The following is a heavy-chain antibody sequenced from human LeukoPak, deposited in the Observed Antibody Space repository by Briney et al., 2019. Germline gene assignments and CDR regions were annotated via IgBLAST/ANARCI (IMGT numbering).Heavy chain of an antibody. Sequence: SETLSLTCTVSGGSISGSDYYWGWIRQPPGKGLEWIGSIYYGGSTYYNPSLKSRVTISVDTSMNQFSLKLSFVTTADTAVYYCARALGYCSGGSCTRGYNWFDPWGQGTLVTVPS. CDR1: GGSISGSDYY. J-gene: IGHJ5*02. V-gene: IGHV4-39*01. D-gene: IGHD2-15*01. CDR2: IYYGGST. CDR3: ARALGYCSGGSCTRGYNWFDP.